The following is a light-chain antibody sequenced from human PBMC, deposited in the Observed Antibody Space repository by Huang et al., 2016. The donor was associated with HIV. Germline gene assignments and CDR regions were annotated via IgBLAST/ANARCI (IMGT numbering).Light chain of an antibody. CDR2: GAS. V-gene: IGKV3-15*01. CDR3: YQYKHS. Sequence: VLTQSPATLSVSLGESATVSCRASQNIGSNLAWYQQRPDQAPRLLIQGASTRATSVPARFSGSGSGTEFALTISSLWSEDSAVYYCYQYKHSFGQGTKLEIK. CDR1: QNIGSN. J-gene: IGKJ2*01.